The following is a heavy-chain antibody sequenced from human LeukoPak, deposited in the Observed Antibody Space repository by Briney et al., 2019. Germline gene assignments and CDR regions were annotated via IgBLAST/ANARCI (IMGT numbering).Heavy chain of an antibody. CDR2: ISGSDGRT. J-gene: IGHJ4*02. D-gene: IGHD6-19*01. V-gene: IGHV3-23*01. Sequence: PGGSLRLSCATSGFTFNNYNMNWVRQAPGKGLEWVSTISGSDGRTYYADSVKGRFTISRDNSKNTLYLQMNSLRAEDTAVYYCAKRIAVAGTVYWGQGTLVTVSS. CDR3: AKRIAVAGTVY. CDR1: GFTFNNYN.